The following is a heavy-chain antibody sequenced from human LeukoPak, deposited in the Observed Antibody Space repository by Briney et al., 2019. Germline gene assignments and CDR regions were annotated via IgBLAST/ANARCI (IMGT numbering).Heavy chain of an antibody. D-gene: IGHD2-2*01. V-gene: IGHV1-2*02. CDR3: ARDNCNSTSCYDY. CDR1: GYTFTGYY. CDR2: INPNSGGT. Sequence: ASVKVSCKASGYTFTGYYMHWVRQAPGQGLEWMGWINPNSGGTNYAQKFQGRVTMTRDTSISTAYMELSRLRSDDTAVYYCARDNCNSTSCYDYWGQGTLVTVSS. J-gene: IGHJ4*02.